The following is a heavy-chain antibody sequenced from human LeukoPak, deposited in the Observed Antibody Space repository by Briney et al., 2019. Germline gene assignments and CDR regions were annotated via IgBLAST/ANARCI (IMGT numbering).Heavy chain of an antibody. CDR1: GGSISSYY. J-gene: IGHJ4*02. Sequence: PSETLSLTCTVSGGSISSYYWSWIRQPPGKALEWIGYIYYSGSTNYNPSLKSRVTISVDTSKNQFSLKLSSLTAADTAVYYCASDSGSLMDLDYWGQGTLVTVSS. CDR2: IYYSGST. V-gene: IGHV4-59*01. D-gene: IGHD1-14*01. CDR3: ASDSGSLMDLDY.